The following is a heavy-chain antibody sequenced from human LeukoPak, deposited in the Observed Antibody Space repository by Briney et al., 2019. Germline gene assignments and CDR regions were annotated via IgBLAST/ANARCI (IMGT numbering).Heavy chain of an antibody. V-gene: IGHV3-7*01. CDR2: IDQGGSVR. J-gene: IGHJ4*02. D-gene: IGHD6-13*01. Sequence: GGSLRLSCAASGFSFSSYWMSWVRQTPEKGLEFVANIDQGGSVRNYMDSLKGRCTISRDNAKKSLYLEINSLRADDTVVYYCARDPESSSFDLWGRGALVTVSS. CDR1: GFSFSSYW. CDR3: ARDPESSSFDL.